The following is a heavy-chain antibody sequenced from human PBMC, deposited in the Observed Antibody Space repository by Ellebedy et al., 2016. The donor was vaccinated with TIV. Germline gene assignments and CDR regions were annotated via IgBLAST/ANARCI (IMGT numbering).Heavy chain of an antibody. J-gene: IGHJ6*03. CDR3: ARVGHIRMYQLVYAEQPDYYYYYMDV. CDR2: IWYDGSYK. Sequence: GGSLRLXCAASGFTFSSYGMHWVRQAPGKGLEWVAVIWYDGSYKYYADSVKGRFIVSRDNSKNTLYLQMDSLRAEDTAVYYCARVGHIRMYQLVYAEQPDYYYYYMDVWGKGTTVTVSS. V-gene: IGHV3-33*01. D-gene: IGHD1/OR15-1a*01. CDR1: GFTFSSYG.